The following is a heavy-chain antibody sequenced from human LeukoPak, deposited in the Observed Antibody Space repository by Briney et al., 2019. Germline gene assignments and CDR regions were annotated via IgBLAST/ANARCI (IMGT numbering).Heavy chain of an antibody. Sequence: ASVKVSCKASRVTFNSCSISWVRQAPGQGLEWMGWINTNTGNPTYAQGFTGRFVFSLDTSVSTAYLQISSLKAEDTAVYYCARVAYGSGKTWGAFDYWGQGTLVTVSS. V-gene: IGHV7-4-1*02. J-gene: IGHJ4*02. CDR2: INTNTGNP. D-gene: IGHD3-10*01. CDR3: ARVAYGSGKTWGAFDY. CDR1: RVTFNSCS.